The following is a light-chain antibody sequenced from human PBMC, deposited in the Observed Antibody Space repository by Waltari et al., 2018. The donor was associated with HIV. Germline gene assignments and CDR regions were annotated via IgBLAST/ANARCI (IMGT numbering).Light chain of an antibody. Sequence: DVLLTQSPASLAATPGESAAISCQSTQTLLHKNAKNYLDWYVKKSGQTPQLLMYMSSNLAAGVPVRFSGSGSGTDFTLKISRVEAEDVGLYYCMQALHTPITFGQGTRLEI. V-gene: IGKV2-28*01. CDR1: QTLLHKNAKNY. J-gene: IGKJ5*01. CDR3: MQALHTPIT. CDR2: MSS.